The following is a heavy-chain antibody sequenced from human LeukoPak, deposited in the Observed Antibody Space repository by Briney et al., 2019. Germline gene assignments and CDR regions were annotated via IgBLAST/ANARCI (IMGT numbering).Heavy chain of an antibody. D-gene: IGHD6-19*01. CDR2: ISYDGSNK. J-gene: IGHJ4*02. CDR3: ARDLEGNIAVAGTASIDY. Sequence: PGGSLRLSCAASGFTFSSYAMHWVRRAPGKGLEWVAVISYDGSNKYYADSVKGRFTISRDNSKNTLYLQMNSLRAEDTAVYYCARDLEGNIAVAGTASIDYWGQGTLVTVSS. CDR1: GFTFSSYA. V-gene: IGHV3-30-3*01.